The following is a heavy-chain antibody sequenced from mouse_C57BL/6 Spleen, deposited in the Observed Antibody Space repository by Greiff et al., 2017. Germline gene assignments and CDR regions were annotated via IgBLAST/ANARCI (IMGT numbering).Heavy chain of an antibody. J-gene: IGHJ4*01. Sequence: EVKLMESGGDLVKPGGSLKLSCAASGFTFSSYGMSWVRQTPDKRLEWVATISSGGSDTYYPDSVKGRFTISRDNAKNTLYLQRSRLKSEDTAMYYCARDHPYDAMDDGGKGTSVTVSS. CDR2: ISSGGSDT. CDR3: ARDHPYDAMDD. V-gene: IGHV5-6*01. CDR1: GFTFSSYG.